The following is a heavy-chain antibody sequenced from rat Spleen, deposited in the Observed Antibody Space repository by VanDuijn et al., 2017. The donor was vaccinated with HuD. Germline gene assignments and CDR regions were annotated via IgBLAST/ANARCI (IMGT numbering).Heavy chain of an antibody. Sequence: EVQLVESGGGLVQPGRSLKLSCAASGFTFSNYDMAWVRQAPTKGLEWIASISTGGGNTYYRDSVKGRFTISRDNAKNTQYLQLNSLKSEDTAIYYCARGYWDYYVMDAWGQGASVTVSS. CDR3: ARGYWDYYVMDA. V-gene: IGHV5S13*01. D-gene: IGHD4-2*01. J-gene: IGHJ4*01. CDR1: GFTFSNYD. CDR2: ISTGGGNT.